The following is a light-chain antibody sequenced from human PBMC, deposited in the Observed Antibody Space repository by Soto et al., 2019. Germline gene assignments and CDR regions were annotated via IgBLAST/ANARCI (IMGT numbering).Light chain of an antibody. J-gene: IGKJ4*01. CDR1: QSIRSY. V-gene: IGKV1-39*01. CDR2: AAS. Sequence: DIQMTQSPSSLSASVGDRVTITCRASQSIRSYLNWYQQKPGNAPKLLIYAASNLQSGVPSRFSGSGSGTDFTFTISSLQPEDFATYYCQQSYSTPPTFGGGTKVEIK. CDR3: QQSYSTPPT.